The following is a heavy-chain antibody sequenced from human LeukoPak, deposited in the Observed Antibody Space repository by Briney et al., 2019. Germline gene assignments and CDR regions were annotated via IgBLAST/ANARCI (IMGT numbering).Heavy chain of an antibody. CDR1: GYSISSGYY. Sequence: SETLSLTCAVSGYSISSGYYWGWIRQPPGKGLEWIGSIYQSGSTYYNPSLKSRVTISVVTSKNQFSLKVSSVTAADTAMYYCARHGAGTIGLKVYAPNYMDVWGKGTTVTVSS. V-gene: IGHV4-38-2*01. CDR3: ARHGAGTIGLKVYAPNYMDV. D-gene: IGHD2-8*01. J-gene: IGHJ6*03. CDR2: IYQSGST.